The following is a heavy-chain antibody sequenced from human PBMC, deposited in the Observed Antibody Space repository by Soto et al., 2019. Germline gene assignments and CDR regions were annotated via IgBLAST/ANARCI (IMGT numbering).Heavy chain of an antibody. CDR2: ISSRSSTI. CDR1: GFTSSDYY. D-gene: IGHD2-8*01. Sequence: QVQLVESGGGLVKPGGSLRLSCAASGFTSSDYYMSWILQAPGKGLEWVSYISSRSSTIFYADSVKGRFTISRDNVKNSLYLQMNSLRAEDTAVYYCASGTNGAFFVYWGQGILVTVSS. V-gene: IGHV3-11*01. CDR3: ASGTNGAFFVY. J-gene: IGHJ4*02.